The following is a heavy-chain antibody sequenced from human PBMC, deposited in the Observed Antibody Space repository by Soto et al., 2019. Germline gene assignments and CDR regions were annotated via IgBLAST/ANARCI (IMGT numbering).Heavy chain of an antibody. J-gene: IGHJ6*02. CDR1: GDSITSSSYY. CDR2: IYYDGNT. Sequence: SEILSLTCAVSGDSITSSSYYWGWIRQYPGKGLECIASIYYDGNTYYNPSLKSRVTISLDTSKNQFSLKLSSVTAADTAVYYCARHNGPLYVGYYYDMDVWGQGTTVT. V-gene: IGHV4-39*01. D-gene: IGHD3-16*01. CDR3: ARHNGPLYVGYYYDMDV.